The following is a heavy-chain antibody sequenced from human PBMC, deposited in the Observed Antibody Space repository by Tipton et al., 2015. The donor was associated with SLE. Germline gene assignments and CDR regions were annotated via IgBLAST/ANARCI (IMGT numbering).Heavy chain of an antibody. CDR2: IYYSGST. J-gene: IGHJ6*03. CDR1: DGSITSSSHY. Sequence: TLSLTCTVSDGSITSSSHYWGWIRQPPGKGLECIGNIYYSGSTYYNPSLKSRVTISVDTSKNQFSLKLSSVTAADTAVYYCARDGRQQLVYYYYYMDVWGKGTTVTVSS. CDR3: ARDGRQQLVYYYYYMDV. V-gene: IGHV4-39*07. D-gene: IGHD6-13*01.